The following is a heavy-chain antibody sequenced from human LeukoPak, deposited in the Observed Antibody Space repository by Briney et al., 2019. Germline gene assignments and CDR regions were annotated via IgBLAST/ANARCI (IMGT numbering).Heavy chain of an antibody. Sequence: SETLSLTRTLSGGSICSYYWSCIRQPAGKGLEWIGRMYTSGSTNYNPSLKSRVTMSVDTSKNQFSLKLTSVTAADTAVYYCARDEGDYVWGSSPSAFDIWGQGTMVTVSS. CDR2: MYTSGST. J-gene: IGHJ3*02. CDR1: GGSICSYY. D-gene: IGHD3-16*01. V-gene: IGHV4-4*07. CDR3: ARDEGDYVWGSSPSAFDI.